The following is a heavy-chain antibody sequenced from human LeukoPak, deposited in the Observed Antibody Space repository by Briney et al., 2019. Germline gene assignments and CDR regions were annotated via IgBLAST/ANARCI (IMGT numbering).Heavy chain of an antibody. CDR1: GFTFSYYA. CDR2: ISDSGTDT. V-gene: IGHV3-23*01. CDR3: ATNQDAPAT. D-gene: IGHD6-25*01. J-gene: IGHJ5*02. Sequence: QPGGSLRLSCAASGFTFSYYAMSWVRQAPGKGLEWVSVISDSGTDTSYADSGRGRFTISRDNSKNTLYLQMNSLRPDDTAVYYCATNQDAPATWGQGTLVTVSP.